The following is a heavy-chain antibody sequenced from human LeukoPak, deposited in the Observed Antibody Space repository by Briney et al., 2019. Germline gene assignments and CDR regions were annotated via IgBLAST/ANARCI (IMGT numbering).Heavy chain of an antibody. D-gene: IGHD5-18*01. CDR2: THYSGSN. V-gene: IGHV4-39*01. J-gene: IGHJ5*02. CDR3: TRRDSPTKWFDP. Sequence: PSETLSLTCSVSGGSITTSFYCNWLRQPPGQGLEWIGSTHYSGSNSYNPSLSSRVSMSVDTSRHQCFLRLTSVTAADTAVYYCTRRDSPTKWFDPWGQGTLVTVSS. CDR1: GGSITTSFY.